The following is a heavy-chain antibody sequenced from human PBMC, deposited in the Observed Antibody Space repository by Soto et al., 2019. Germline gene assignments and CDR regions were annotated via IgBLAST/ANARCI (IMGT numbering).Heavy chain of an antibody. D-gene: IGHD6-19*01. CDR2: ISGSGGST. CDR1: GFTFSSYA. V-gene: IGHV3-23*01. J-gene: IGHJ4*02. CDR3: AKDLIAVVWYGLDY. Sequence: EVQLLESGGGLVQPGGSLRLSCAASGFTFSSYAMSWVRQAPGKGLEWVSAISGSGGSTYYADSVKGRFTISRDNSKNTLYLQMNSQRAEDTAVYYCAKDLIAVVWYGLDYWGQGTLVTVSS.